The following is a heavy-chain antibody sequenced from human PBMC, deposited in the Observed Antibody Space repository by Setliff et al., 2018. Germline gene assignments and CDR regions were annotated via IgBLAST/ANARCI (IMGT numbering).Heavy chain of an antibody. J-gene: IGHJ4*02. Sequence: LSLTCIVSSGSIRTSNYFWGWVRQPPGRGLEWIGSMYSSGTTNYNPSLKSRVTMSVDTSKSLLSLKLSSVTTTDTAVYYCAGLFRDGWNYFDSWGQGTLVTVSS. D-gene: IGHD2-21*01. CDR1: SGSIRTSNYF. CDR2: MYSSGTT. V-gene: IGHV4-39*02. CDR3: AGLFRDGWNYFDS.